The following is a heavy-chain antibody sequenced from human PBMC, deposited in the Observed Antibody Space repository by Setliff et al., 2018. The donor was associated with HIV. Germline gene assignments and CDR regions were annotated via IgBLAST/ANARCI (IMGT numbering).Heavy chain of an antibody. CDR1: GFSISSRYY. J-gene: IGHJ5*02. CDR3: AKVVGALRADWFDP. D-gene: IGHD1-26*01. CDR2: IYHTGSS. Sequence: SETLSLTCDVSGFSISSRYYWGWIRQSPGKGLEWIGNIYHTGSSYYNPSLNDRATISLDTSKNQFSLKLNSVTAADTAVYYCAKVVGALRADWFDPWGQGTLVTVSS. V-gene: IGHV4-38-2*01.